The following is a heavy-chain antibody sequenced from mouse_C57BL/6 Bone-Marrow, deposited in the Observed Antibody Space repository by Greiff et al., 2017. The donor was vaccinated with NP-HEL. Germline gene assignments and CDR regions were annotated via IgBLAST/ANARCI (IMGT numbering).Heavy chain of an antibody. D-gene: IGHD2-2*01. CDR2: INPNNGGT. Sequence: EVQLQQSGPELVKPGASVKISCKASGYTFTDYYMNWVKQSHGKSLEWIGDINPNNGGTSYKQKFKGKATLTVDKSSSTAYMELRSLTSEDSAVYYCAISTMVTTDYFDYWGQGTTLTVSS. CDR1: GYTFTDYY. V-gene: IGHV1-26*01. CDR3: AISTMVTTDYFDY. J-gene: IGHJ2*01.